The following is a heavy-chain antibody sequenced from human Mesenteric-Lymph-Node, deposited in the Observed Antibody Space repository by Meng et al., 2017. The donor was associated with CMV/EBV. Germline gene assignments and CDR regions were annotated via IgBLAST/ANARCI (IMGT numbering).Heavy chain of an antibody. Sequence: SGFTIGTNYMNWGSRAPGKGLEWVSIICRDGSTYYADSVKGRFTISRDTSKNTLFLQMNSLRADDTAVYYCAKMGRGGNYPTTYFDYWGQGTLVTVSS. J-gene: IGHJ4*02. CDR3: AKMGRGGNYPTTYFDY. D-gene: IGHD4-23*01. V-gene: IGHV3-53*01. CDR2: ICRDGST. CDR1: GFTIGTNY.